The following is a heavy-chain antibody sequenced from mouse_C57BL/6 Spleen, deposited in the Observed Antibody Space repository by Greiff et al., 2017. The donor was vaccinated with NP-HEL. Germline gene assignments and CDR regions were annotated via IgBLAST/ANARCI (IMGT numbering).Heavy chain of an antibody. D-gene: IGHD2-3*01. CDR3: ASIYDGYYPAY. V-gene: IGHV5-6*01. CDR2: ISSGGSYT. J-gene: IGHJ2*01. Sequence: EVQLVESGGDLVKPGGSLKLSCAASGFTFSSYGMSWVRQTPDKRLEWVATISSGGSYTYYPDSVKGRFTISRDNAKNTLYLQMSSLKSEDTAMYYCASIYDGYYPAYWGQGTTLTVSS. CDR1: GFTFSSYG.